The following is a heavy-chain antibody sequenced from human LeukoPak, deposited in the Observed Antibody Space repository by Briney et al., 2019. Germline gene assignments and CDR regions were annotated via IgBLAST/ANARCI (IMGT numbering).Heavy chain of an antibody. V-gene: IGHV1-8*01. J-gene: IGHJ6*03. CDR1: GYTFTSYD. D-gene: IGHD3-10*01. CDR2: MNPNSGNT. Sequence: ASVKVSCKASGYTFTSYDINWVRQATGQGLEWMGWMNPNSGNTGYAQKFQGRVTMTRNTSISTAYMELSSLRSEDTAVYYCAIPGSYGSGSRYYYYMDVWGKGTTVTVSS. CDR3: AIPGSYGSGSRYYYYMDV.